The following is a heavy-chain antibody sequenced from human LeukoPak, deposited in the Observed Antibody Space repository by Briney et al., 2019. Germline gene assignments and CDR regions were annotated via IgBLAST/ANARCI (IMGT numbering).Heavy chain of an antibody. CDR1: GFTFSSYA. CDR3: ARGREDGYNLGY. D-gene: IGHD5-24*01. CDR2: ISGSGGST. J-gene: IGHJ4*02. Sequence: GGSLRLSCAASGFTFSSYAMSWVRQAPGKGLEWVSAISGSGGSTYYADSVKGRFTISRDNAKNSLYLQMNSLRAEDTAVYYCARGREDGYNLGYWGQGTLVTVSS. V-gene: IGHV3-23*01.